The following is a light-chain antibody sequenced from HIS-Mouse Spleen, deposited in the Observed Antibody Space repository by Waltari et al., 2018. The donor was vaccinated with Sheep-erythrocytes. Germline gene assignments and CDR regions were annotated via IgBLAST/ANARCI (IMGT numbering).Light chain of an antibody. V-gene: IGLV2-8*01. CDR1: ITDFGGYNS. Sequence: QSALTQPPSASGSPGQSVTISCTGTITDFGGYNSVPWYQQHPGKVPKPLIYEVSKRPSGVPDRFSGSKSGNTASLTVSGLQAEDEADYYCSSYAGSNNWVFGGGTKLTVL. CDR2: EVS. J-gene: IGLJ3*02. CDR3: SSYAGSNNWV.